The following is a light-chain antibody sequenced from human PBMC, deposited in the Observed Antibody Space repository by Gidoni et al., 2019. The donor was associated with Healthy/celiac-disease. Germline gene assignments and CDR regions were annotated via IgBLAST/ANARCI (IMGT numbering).Light chain of an antibody. CDR3: QQYGSSPRYT. J-gene: IGKJ2*01. V-gene: IGKV3-20*01. CDR1: QSVSSSY. CDR2: GAS. Sequence: VLMQSSGTLSLSPGDRATLSCRDSQSVSSSYLAWYQQKTGQAPRLLIYGASSRATGIPDRVSGSGAGTDFTLTISRLEPEDFAVYYCQQYGSSPRYTFGQGTKLEIK.